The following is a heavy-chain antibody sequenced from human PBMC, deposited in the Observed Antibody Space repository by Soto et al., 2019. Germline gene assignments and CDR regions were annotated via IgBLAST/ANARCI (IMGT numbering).Heavy chain of an antibody. CDR3: AKEDVVPAALSYFDY. D-gene: IGHD2-2*01. CDR2: ITGSGSDT. J-gene: IGHJ4*02. Sequence: PGGSLRLSCAASGFTFDNYAMGWVRQAPGKGLEWVSAITGSGSDTYYLDSVKGRFTISRDNSKNTLYLQMNSLRAEDTAVYYCAKEDVVPAALSYFDYWGQGTLVTVSS. V-gene: IGHV3-23*01. CDR1: GFTFDNYA.